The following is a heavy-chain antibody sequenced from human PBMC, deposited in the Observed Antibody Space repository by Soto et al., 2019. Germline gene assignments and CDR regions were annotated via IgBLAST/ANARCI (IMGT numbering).Heavy chain of an antibody. D-gene: IGHD3-22*01. J-gene: IGHJ6*02. V-gene: IGHV3-13*01. Sequence: GGSLRLSCAASGFTFSSYDMHWVRQATGKGLEWVSAIGTAGDTYYPGSVKGRFTISRENAKNSLYLQMNSLRAEDTAVYYCARDRYDSSGKLDYYGMDVWGQGTTVTVSS. CDR3: ARDRYDSSGKLDYYGMDV. CDR1: GFTFSSYD. CDR2: IGTAGDT.